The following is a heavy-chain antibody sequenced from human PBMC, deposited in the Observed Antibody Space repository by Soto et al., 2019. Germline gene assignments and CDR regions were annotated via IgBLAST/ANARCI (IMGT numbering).Heavy chain of an antibody. Sequence: SVKVSCKASGYTFTSYGISWVRQAPGQGLEWMGRIIPILGIANYAQKFQGRVTITADKSTSTAYMELSSLRSEDTAVYYCARWAYRAAAGTAVSDGYYWGQGTRVTVSS. J-gene: IGHJ4*02. CDR3: ARWAYRAAAGTAVSDGYY. D-gene: IGHD6-13*01. CDR1: GYTFTSYG. CDR2: IIPILGIA. V-gene: IGHV1-69*04.